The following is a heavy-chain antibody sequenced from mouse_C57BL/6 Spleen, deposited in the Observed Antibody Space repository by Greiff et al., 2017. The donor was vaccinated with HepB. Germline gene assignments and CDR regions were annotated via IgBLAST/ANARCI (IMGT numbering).Heavy chain of an antibody. CDR2: IDPSDSYT. Sequence: QVQLKQPGAELVMPGASVKLSCKASGYTFTSYWMHWVKQRPGQGLEWIGEIDPSDSYTNYNQKFKGKSTLTVDKSSSTAYMQLSSLTSEDSAVYYCARSGYYYGSDYWGQGTTLTVSS. J-gene: IGHJ2*01. CDR1: GYTFTSYW. D-gene: IGHD1-1*01. V-gene: IGHV1-69*01. CDR3: ARSGYYYGSDY.